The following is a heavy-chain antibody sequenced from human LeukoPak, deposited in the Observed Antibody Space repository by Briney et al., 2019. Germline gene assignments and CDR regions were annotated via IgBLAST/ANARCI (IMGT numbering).Heavy chain of an antibody. CDR1: GFTVSTNY. Sequence: GGSLRLSCAASGFTVSTNYMSRVRQAPGKGLEWVSLIYSGGGTYYADSVKGRFTISRDNSRNTLSLQMNSLRVDDTAVYYCARGFRSVTTWGYFDYWGQGALVTVSS. CDR2: IYSGGGT. J-gene: IGHJ4*02. V-gene: IGHV3-66*01. D-gene: IGHD4-17*01. CDR3: ARGFRSVTTWGYFDY.